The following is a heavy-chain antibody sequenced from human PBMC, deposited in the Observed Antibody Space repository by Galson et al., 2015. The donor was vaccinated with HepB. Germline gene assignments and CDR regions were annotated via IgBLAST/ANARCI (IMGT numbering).Heavy chain of an antibody. V-gene: IGHV3-43*01. CDR2: ISWDGGST. J-gene: IGHJ3*02. D-gene: IGHD3-10*01. CDR3: AKVWFGELFAFDI. CDR1: GFTFDDYT. Sequence: SLRLSCAASGFTFDDYTMHWVRQAPGKGLEWVSLISWDGGSTYYADSVKGRFTISRDNSKNSLYLQMNSLRTEGTALYYCAKVWFGELFAFDIWGQGTMVTVSS.